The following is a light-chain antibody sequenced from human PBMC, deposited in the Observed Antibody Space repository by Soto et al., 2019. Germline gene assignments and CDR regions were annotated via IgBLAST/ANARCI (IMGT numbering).Light chain of an antibody. Sequence: EIVLTQVPGTLSLSPGERATLSCRASQSISSAFLAWYQQRRGQPPRLLIYGASTRATGIPDRFSGGGSETHFTLTISRLEPEDSAVYYCQQYRTSSWTFGQGTKVEIK. J-gene: IGKJ1*01. V-gene: IGKV3-20*01. CDR2: GAS. CDR3: QQYRTSSWT. CDR1: QSISSAF.